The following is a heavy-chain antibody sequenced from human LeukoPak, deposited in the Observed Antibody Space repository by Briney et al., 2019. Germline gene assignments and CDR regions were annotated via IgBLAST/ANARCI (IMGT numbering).Heavy chain of an antibody. Sequence: SETLSLTCTVSGGSISSSSYYWGWIRQPPGKGLEWIGSIYYSGSTYYNPSLKSRVTISVDTSKNQFSLKLSSVTAADTAVYYCARNGIVVVPAADLLTFDPWGQGTLVTVSS. J-gene: IGHJ5*02. V-gene: IGHV4-39*07. CDR2: IYYSGST. D-gene: IGHD2-2*01. CDR3: ARNGIVVVPAADLLTFDP. CDR1: GGSISSSSYY.